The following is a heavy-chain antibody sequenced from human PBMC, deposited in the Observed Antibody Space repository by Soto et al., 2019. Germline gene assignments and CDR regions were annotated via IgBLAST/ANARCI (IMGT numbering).Heavy chain of an antibody. V-gene: IGHV1-58*01. CDR3: AAARDPYYYDSSGYYVDAFDI. Sequence: ASVKVSCKASGFTFTSSAVQWVRQARGQRLEWIGWIVVGSGNTNYAQKFQERVTITRDMSTSTAYMELSSLRSEDTAVYYCAAARDPYYYDSSGYYVDAFDIWGQGTMVT. D-gene: IGHD3-22*01. CDR1: GFTFTSSA. J-gene: IGHJ3*02. CDR2: IVVGSGNT.